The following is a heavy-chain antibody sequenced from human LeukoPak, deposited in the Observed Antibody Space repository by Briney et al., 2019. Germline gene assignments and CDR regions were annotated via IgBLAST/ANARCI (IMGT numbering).Heavy chain of an antibody. Sequence: GESLKISCKGSGYSFTSYWIGWVRQMPGKGLEWMGIIYPGDSDTRYSPSFQGQVTISADKSISTAYLQWSSLKASDTAMYYCARPSPYYYDSSGYYYGVRSAFDIWGQGTMVTVSS. CDR3: ARPSPYYYDSSGYYYGVRSAFDI. V-gene: IGHV5-51*01. D-gene: IGHD3-22*01. CDR2: IYPGDSDT. CDR1: GYSFTSYW. J-gene: IGHJ3*02.